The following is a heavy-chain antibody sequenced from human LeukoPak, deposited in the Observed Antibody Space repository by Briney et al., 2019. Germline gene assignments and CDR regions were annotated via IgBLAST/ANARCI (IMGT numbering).Heavy chain of an antibody. D-gene: IGHD3-16*02. CDR2: ISGSGGST. CDR3: AKGLKGEDYDYVWGSYLGDYFDY. CDR1: GFTFSSYS. V-gene: IGHV3-23*01. J-gene: IGHJ4*02. Sequence: GSLRLSCAASGFTFSSYSMNWVRQAPGKGLEWVSAISGSGGSTYYADSVKGRFTISRDNSKNTLYLQMNSLRAEDTAVYYCAKGLKGEDYDYVWGSYLGDYFDYWGQGTLVTVSS.